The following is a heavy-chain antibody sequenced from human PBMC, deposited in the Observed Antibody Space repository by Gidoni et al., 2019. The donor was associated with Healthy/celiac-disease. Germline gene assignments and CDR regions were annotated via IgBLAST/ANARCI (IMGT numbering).Heavy chain of an antibody. Sequence: EVQLVESGGGLVQPGRSLRLSCAASGFTFDDYAMHWVRQAPGKGMEWVSGISWNSGSIGYADSVKGRFTISRDNAKNSLYLQMNSLRAEDTALYYCAKDRYSSGWACDYWGQGTLVTVSS. CDR2: ISWNSGSI. CDR3: AKDRYSSGWACDY. D-gene: IGHD6-19*01. CDR1: GFTFDDYA. J-gene: IGHJ4*02. V-gene: IGHV3-9*01.